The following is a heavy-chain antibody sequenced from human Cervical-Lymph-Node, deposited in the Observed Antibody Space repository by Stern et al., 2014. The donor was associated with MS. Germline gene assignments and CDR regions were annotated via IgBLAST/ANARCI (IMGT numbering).Heavy chain of an antibody. J-gene: IGHJ4*02. D-gene: IGHD1-1*01. V-gene: IGHV1-3*01. CDR2: INAANGNA. CDR3: ASQDFSTGSSNFDH. Sequence: QVQLVQSGAEVMKPGASVKISCKASGDSFTKSAIHWVRQAPGQRLECMGWINAANGNAKYSQTFQGRLTITSDTSATTVYMDLRSLNPEDTAVYYCASQDFSTGSSNFDHWGQGTLVTVSS. CDR1: GDSFTKSA.